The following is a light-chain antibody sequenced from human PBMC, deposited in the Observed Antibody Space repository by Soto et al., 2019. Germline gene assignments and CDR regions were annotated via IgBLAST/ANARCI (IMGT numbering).Light chain of an antibody. V-gene: IGKV3-11*01. CDR3: QQRSNRLT. CDR2: DAS. Sequence: EIVLTQSPATLSLSPGERATLSCRASQSVSSYLAWYQQKPGQAPRLLIYDASNRATAIPARFSGSGSGTDFTLNISSLEPEDFAVYYCQQRSNRLTFGGGTKVEIK. J-gene: IGKJ4*01. CDR1: QSVSSY.